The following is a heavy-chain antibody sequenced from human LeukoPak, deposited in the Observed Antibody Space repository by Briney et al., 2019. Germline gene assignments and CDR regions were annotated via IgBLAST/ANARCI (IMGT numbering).Heavy chain of an antibody. CDR3: ARQGKYQLLWGYNWFDP. CDR1: GGSISSGSYY. CDR2: IYTSGST. Sequence: KPSETLSLTCTVSGGSISSGSYYWSWIRQPAGKGLEWIGRIYTSGSTNYNPSLKSRVTISVDTSKNQFSLKLSSVTAADTAVYYCARQGKYQLLWGYNWFDPWGQGTLVTVSS. V-gene: IGHV4-61*02. D-gene: IGHD2-2*01. J-gene: IGHJ5*02.